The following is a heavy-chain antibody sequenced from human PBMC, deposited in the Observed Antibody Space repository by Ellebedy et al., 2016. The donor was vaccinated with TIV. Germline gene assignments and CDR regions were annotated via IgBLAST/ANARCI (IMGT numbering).Heavy chain of an antibody. J-gene: IGHJ4*02. CDR3: ARTGYSSDWYASN. V-gene: IGHV3-21*06. D-gene: IGHD6-19*01. CDR2: ISSSSSYI. Sequence: GESLKISCAASGFTFNTYSMNWVRQAPGKGLEWVSSISSSSSYIYYADSVKGRFTISRDNAKNSLYLQVDSLRAEDTAVYYCARTGYSSDWYASNWGQGTLVTVSS. CDR1: GFTFNTYS.